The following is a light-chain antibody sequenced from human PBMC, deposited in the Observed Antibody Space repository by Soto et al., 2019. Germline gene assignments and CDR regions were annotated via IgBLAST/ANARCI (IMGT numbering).Light chain of an antibody. J-gene: IGLJ2*01. CDR2: DVS. CDR1: VSDVGGYNY. CDR3: SSYRGTRTLVV. V-gene: IGLV2-14*03. Sequence: QSALTQPASVSGSPGQSITLSFIGSVSDVGGYNYVSWYQRHPDKAPKLIIYDVSHRPSGVSDRFSGSKSGDTASLTISGLQAEDEAVYYCSSYRGTRTLVVFGGGTKVTVL.